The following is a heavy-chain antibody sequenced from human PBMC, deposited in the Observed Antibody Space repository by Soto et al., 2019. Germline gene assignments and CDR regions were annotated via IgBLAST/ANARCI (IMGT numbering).Heavy chain of an antibody. CDR3: ARSPYYGILTGYLGAFDY. D-gene: IGHD3-9*01. CDR1: GGTFSSYA. V-gene: IGHV1-69*12. Sequence: QVQLVQSGAEVKKPGSSVKVSCKASGGTFSSYAISWVRQAPGQGLEWMGGIIPIFGTANYAQKFQGRVTITADXXTXTXXMELSGMRSEDTAVYYCARSPYYGILTGYLGAFDYWGQGTLVTVSS. CDR2: IIPIFGTA. J-gene: IGHJ4*02.